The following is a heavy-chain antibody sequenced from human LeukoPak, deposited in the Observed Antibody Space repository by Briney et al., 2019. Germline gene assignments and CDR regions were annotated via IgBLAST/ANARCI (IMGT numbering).Heavy chain of an antibody. CDR3: ASSWGSATDF. V-gene: IGHV3-7*01. CDR2: INQDGSEI. Sequence: PGGSLRLSCAASGFTFSRFQMSWVRQPPGKGLEWVANINQDGSEIYYVDSVKGRFTVSTDNAKNSLYLQMTSLRAEDTAVYYCASSWGSATDFWGQGTLVTVSS. J-gene: IGHJ4*02. D-gene: IGHD3-16*01. CDR1: GFTFSRFQ.